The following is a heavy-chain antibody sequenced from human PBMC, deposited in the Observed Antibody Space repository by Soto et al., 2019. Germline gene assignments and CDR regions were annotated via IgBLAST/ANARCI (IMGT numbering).Heavy chain of an antibody. CDR1: GGSFSGYY. D-gene: IGHD2-2*01. CDR2: INHSGST. J-gene: IGHJ4*02. Sequence: SETLSLTCAVYGGSFSGYYWSWIRQPPGKGLEWIGEINHSGSTNYNPSLKSRVTISVDTSKNQFSLKLSSVTAADTAVYYCARVWRYCSSTSCYDHYFDYWGQGTLVTVS. V-gene: IGHV4-34*01. CDR3: ARVWRYCSSTSCYDHYFDY.